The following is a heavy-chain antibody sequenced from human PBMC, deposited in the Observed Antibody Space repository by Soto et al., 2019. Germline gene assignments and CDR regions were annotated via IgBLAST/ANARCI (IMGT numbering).Heavy chain of an antibody. J-gene: IGHJ5*02. CDR2: ISSSGSTI. CDR3: ARDDWNYVLGTNWFDP. D-gene: IGHD1-7*01. CDR1: GFTFSDYY. Sequence: PGGSLRLSCAASGFTFSDYYMSWIRQAPGKGLEWVSYISSSGSTIYYADSVKGRFTISRDNAKNSLYLQMNSLRAEDTAVYYCARDDWNYVLGTNWFDPWGQGTLVTVSS. V-gene: IGHV3-11*01.